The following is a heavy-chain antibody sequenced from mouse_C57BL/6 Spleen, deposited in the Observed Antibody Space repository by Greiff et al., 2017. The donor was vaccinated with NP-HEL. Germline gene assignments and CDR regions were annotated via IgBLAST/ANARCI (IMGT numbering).Heavy chain of an antibody. CDR1: GYTFTSYW. CDR2: IHPNSGST. CDR3: ARRFDYYGSIDY. J-gene: IGHJ2*01. Sequence: VQLQQPGAELVKPGASVKLSCKASGYTFTSYWMHWVKQRPGQGLEWIGMIHPNSGSTNYNEKFKSKATLTVDKSSSTAYMQLSSLTSEDSAVYYCARRFDYYGSIDYWGQGTTLTVSS. V-gene: IGHV1-64*01. D-gene: IGHD1-1*01.